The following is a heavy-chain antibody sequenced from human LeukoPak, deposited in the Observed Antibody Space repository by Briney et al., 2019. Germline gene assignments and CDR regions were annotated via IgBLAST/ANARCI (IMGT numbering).Heavy chain of an antibody. D-gene: IGHD6-13*01. J-gene: IGHJ4*02. Sequence: SETLSLTCTVSGGSISSYYWSWIRQPPGKGLEWSGYIYYSGSTNYNPSLKSRVTISVDTSKNQFSLKLSSVTAADTAVYYCARLRNSHSSSWYENSFDYWGQGTLVTVSS. CDR1: GGSISSYY. V-gene: IGHV4-59*08. CDR2: IYYSGST. CDR3: ARLRNSHSSSWYENSFDY.